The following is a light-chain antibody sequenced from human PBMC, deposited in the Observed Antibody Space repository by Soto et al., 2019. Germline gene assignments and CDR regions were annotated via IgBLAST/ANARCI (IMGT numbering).Light chain of an antibody. Sequence: EIVLTQSPATLSLSPGERATLSCRASQSVSSYLAWYQQKPGQAPRLLIYGASSRATGIPDRFNGGGSGTDFTLTISRLEPEDFAVYYCQQYDNSPLTFGGGTKVDIK. CDR3: QQYDNSPLT. CDR2: GAS. CDR1: QSVSSY. V-gene: IGKV3-20*01. J-gene: IGKJ4*01.